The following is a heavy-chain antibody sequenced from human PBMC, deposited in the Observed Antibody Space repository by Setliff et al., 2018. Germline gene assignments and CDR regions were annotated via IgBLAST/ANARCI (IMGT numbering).Heavy chain of an antibody. CDR2: IYHDGNT. Sequence: LSLTCAVSGVSVNSLTWWSWVRQSPGKGLEWIGHIYHDGNTKSYPSVHFNQSLKSRVTMSVDKSKNHFSLELTSVTAADTAVYYCARGGGGYHAASWGQGILVTVSS. D-gene: IGHD2-2*01. CDR1: GVSVNSLTW. V-gene: IGHV4-4*02. CDR3: ARGGGGYHAAS. J-gene: IGHJ5*02.